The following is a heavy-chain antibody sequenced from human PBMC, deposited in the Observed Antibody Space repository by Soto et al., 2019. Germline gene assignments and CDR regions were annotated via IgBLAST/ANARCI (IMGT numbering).Heavy chain of an antibody. V-gene: IGHV4-30-4*01. CDR2: IYYSGST. Sequence: SETLSLTCTVSGGSVSSGDYYWSWIRQPPGKGLDWIGYIYYSGSTYYNPSLKSRVTISVDTSKNQFSLKLSSVTAADTAVYYCARVKGTFDYWGQGTLVTVSS. CDR1: GGSVSSGDYY. D-gene: IGHD1-1*01. CDR3: ARVKGTFDY. J-gene: IGHJ4*02.